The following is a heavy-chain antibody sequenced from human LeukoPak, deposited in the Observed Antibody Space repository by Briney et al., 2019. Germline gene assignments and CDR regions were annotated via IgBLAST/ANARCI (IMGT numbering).Heavy chain of an antibody. CDR1: GYTFTRYY. V-gene: IGHV1-46*01. J-gene: IGHJ3*02. Sequence: ASVKVSCKASGYTFTRYYMHWVRQAPGQGLEWMGIINPSGGSTSYAQKFQGRVTMTRDTSTSTVYMELSSLRSEDTAVYYCARGAMGDSSGYAGYAFDIWGQGTMVTVSS. CDR3: ARGAMGDSSGYAGYAFDI. CDR2: INPSGGST. D-gene: IGHD3-22*01.